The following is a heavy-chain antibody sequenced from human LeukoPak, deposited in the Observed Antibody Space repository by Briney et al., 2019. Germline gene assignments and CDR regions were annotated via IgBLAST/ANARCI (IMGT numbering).Heavy chain of an antibody. J-gene: IGHJ1*01. CDR3: ARLISNPDSDFQN. Sequence: PSETLSLTCTVSGASMNNYYWSWIRQPPGKGLEWIGYVYYTGNTNYNPSLKSRVTISIDTSKNQFSLRLTSVTAADTAIYYCARLISNPDSDFQNWGQGTLVTVSS. D-gene: IGHD3-16*01. V-gene: IGHV4-59*01. CDR1: GASMNNYY. CDR2: VYYTGNT.